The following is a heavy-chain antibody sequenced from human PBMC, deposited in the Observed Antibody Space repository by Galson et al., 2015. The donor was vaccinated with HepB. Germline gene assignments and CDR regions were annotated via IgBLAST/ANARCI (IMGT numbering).Heavy chain of an antibody. D-gene: IGHD3-10*01. CDR1: GFTFSSYW. J-gene: IGHJ6*03. CDR3: ARCHYITMVQGVIITRYYYYYMDV. V-gene: IGHV3-7*01. CDR2: IKQDGSEK. Sequence: SLRLSCAASGFTFSSYWMSWVRQAPGKGLEWVANIKQDGSEKYYVDSVKGRFTISRDNAKNSLYLQMNSLRAEDTAVYYCARCHYITMVQGVIITRYYYYYMDVWGKGTTVTVSS.